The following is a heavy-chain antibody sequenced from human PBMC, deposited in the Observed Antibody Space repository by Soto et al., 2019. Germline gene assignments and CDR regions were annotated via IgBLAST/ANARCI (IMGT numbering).Heavy chain of an antibody. D-gene: IGHD3-10*01. CDR1: GFTFSSYG. CDR3: ASGPVWFGELVSGMDV. Sequence: QVQLVESGGGVVQPGRSLRLSCAASGFTFSSYGMHWVRQAPGKGLEWVAVIWYDGSNKYYADSVKGRFTISRDNSKNTLYLQMNSLRAEDTAVYYCASGPVWFGELVSGMDVWGQGTTVTVSS. V-gene: IGHV3-33*01. CDR2: IWYDGSNK. J-gene: IGHJ6*02.